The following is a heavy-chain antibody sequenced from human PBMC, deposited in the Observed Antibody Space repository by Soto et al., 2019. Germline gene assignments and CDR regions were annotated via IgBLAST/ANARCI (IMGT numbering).Heavy chain of an antibody. V-gene: IGHV4-34*01. CDR1: GGSFSGYY. CDR3: ARHPFAGTFDY. J-gene: IGHJ4*02. D-gene: IGHD6-13*01. Sequence: SETLSLTCAVYGGSFSGYYWSWIRQPPGKGLEWIGEINHSGSTNYNPSLKSRVTISVDTSKNQFSLKLSSVTAADTAVYYCARHPFAGTFDYWGQGTLVTVSS. CDR2: INHSGST.